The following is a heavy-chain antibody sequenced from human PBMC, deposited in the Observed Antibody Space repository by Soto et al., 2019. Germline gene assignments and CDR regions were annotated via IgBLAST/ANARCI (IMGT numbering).Heavy chain of an antibody. J-gene: IGHJ5*02. CDR3: ARESGDWPFNWFDP. CDR1: GFNFSNHW. V-gene: IGHV3-74*01. CDR2: ITSDGKSK. D-gene: IGHD2-21*02. Sequence: GGSLRLSCAASGFNFSNHWMHWVRQRPGEGLVWVSRITSDGKSKAYAESVKGRFAISRDNAKNTLYLQMNGLTAEDTAVYYCARESGDWPFNWFDPWGLGTLVTVSS.